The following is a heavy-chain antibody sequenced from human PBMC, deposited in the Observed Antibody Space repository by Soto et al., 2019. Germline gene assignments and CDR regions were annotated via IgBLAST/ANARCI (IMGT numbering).Heavy chain of an antibody. J-gene: IGHJ5*02. Sequence: SQTLSLTCAISGDSVSSNSAAWNWIRQSPARGLEXLGXXYXXXXXYXXXGPSVKSRITIKPDTSKNQFSLQLNSVTPEDTAVYYCARGPSPLDPWGQGILVTVSS. V-gene: IGHV6-1*01. CDR3: ARGPSPLDP. CDR1: GDSVSSNSAA. CDR2: XYXXXXXYX.